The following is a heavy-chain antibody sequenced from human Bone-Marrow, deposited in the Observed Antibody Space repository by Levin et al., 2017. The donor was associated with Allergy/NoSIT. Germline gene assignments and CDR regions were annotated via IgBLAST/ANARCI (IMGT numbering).Heavy chain of an antibody. CDR3: AKVMGGYSYGYFDY. D-gene: IGHD5-18*01. J-gene: IGHJ4*02. V-gene: IGHV3-23*01. CDR1: GFTFNNYA. CDR2: ISASGGTT. Sequence: GGSLRLSCAAFGFTFNNYAMSWVRQAPGKGLEWVSSISASGGTTHYADSVRGRFTISRDSSKNTLYLQMNSLRAEDTAVYYCAKVMGGYSYGYFDYWGQGTLVTVSS.